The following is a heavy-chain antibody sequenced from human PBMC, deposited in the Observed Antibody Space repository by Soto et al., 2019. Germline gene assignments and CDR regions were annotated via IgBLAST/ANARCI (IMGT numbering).Heavy chain of an antibody. Sequence: GSLRLSCAASGFTFSDYYMSWIRQAPGKGLEWVSYISSSGSYTNYADSVKGRFTISRDNAKNSLYLQMNSLRAEDTAVYYCVRVTNSAASGLDYWGQGTLVTVSS. D-gene: IGHD2-8*01. CDR2: ISSSGSYT. CDR3: VRVTNSAASGLDY. V-gene: IGHV3-11*06. CDR1: GFTFSDYY. J-gene: IGHJ4*02.